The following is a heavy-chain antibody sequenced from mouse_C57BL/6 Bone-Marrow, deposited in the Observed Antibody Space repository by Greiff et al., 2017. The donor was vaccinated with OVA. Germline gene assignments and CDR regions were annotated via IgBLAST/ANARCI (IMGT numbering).Heavy chain of an antibody. D-gene: IGHD2-4*01. CDR2: IDPANGNT. J-gene: IGHJ3*01. CDR1: GFNIKNTY. Sequence: VQLQQSVAELVRPGASVKLSCTASGFNIKNTYMHWVKQRPEQGLEWIGRIDPANGNTKYAPKFQGKATITADTSSSTAYMELRSLTSEDSAVYFCARHGYDYLAWFAYWGQGTLVTVSA. V-gene: IGHV14-3*01. CDR3: ARHGYDYLAWFAY.